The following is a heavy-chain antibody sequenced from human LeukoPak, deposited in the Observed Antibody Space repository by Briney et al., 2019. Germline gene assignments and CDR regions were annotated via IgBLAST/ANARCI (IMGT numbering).Heavy chain of an antibody. CDR2: ISAYNGNT. CDR1: GYTFTSYG. CDR3: VRGGRTGTIFGVVTFDY. D-gene: IGHD3-3*01. Sequence: AASVKVSCKASGYTFTSYGVSWVRQAPGQGLEWMGWISAYNGNTNYAQKLQGRVTMTRDTSISTAYMELSRLRSDDTAVYYCVRGGRTGTIFGVVTFDYWGQGTLVTVSS. V-gene: IGHV1-18*01. J-gene: IGHJ4*02.